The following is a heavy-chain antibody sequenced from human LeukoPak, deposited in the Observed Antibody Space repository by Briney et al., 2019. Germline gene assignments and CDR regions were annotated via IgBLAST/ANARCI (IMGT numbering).Heavy chain of an antibody. CDR3: ARDRPYGDYVGGFDS. CDR2: TWDDGTSK. Sequence: GGSLRLSCAASGFTLSDYAMHWVRQAPGKGLEWVAVTWDDGTSKNYADSVKGRFTISRDTSKKTIYLQMNSLRAEDTAVYYCARDRPYGDYVGGFDSWGQGPLVTVSS. D-gene: IGHD4-17*01. J-gene: IGHJ4*02. CDR1: GFTLSDYA. V-gene: IGHV3-33*01.